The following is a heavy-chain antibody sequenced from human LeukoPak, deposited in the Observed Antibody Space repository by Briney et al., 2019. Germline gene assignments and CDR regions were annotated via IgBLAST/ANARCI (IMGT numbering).Heavy chain of an antibody. CDR2: INHSGST. CDR1: GGSFSGYY. J-gene: IGHJ4*02. Sequence: PSETLSLTCAVYGGSFSGYYWSWIRQPPGKGLEWLGEINHSGSTNYNPSLKSRATISVDTSKNQLSLKLSSVTAADTAVYYCARGVTYNTKQRLVRPLDYWGQGTLVTVSS. CDR3: ARGVTYNTKQRLVRPLDY. D-gene: IGHD6-13*01. V-gene: IGHV4-34*01.